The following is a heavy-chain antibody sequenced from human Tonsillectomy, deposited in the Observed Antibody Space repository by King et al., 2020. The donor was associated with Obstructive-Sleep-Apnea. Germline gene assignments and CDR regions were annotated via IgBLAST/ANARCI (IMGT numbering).Heavy chain of an antibody. CDR1: GFSFSSHG. V-gene: IGHV3-30*02. D-gene: IGHD6-13*01. CDR3: AKDYGQSSSWYMDY. Sequence: QLVQSGGDVVQPGRSLSLSCAASGFSFSSHGIHWVRQAPGKGLEWVAFIWYDGSNQYYADSVRGRFTFSRDNTKNTLYLQMNSLRTEDTAVYYCAKDYGQSSSWYMDYWGQGTLVTVSS. CDR2: IWYDGSNQ. J-gene: IGHJ4*02.